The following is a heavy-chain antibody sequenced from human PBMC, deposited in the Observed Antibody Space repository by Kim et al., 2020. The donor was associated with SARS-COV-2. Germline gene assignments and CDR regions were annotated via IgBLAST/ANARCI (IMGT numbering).Heavy chain of an antibody. CDR2: IYYSGST. CDR3: ARHERTDIPIFGVVTQRGWFDP. CDR1: GGSISSSSYY. V-gene: IGHV4-39*01. J-gene: IGHJ5*02. Sequence: SETLSLTCTVSGGSISSSSYYWGWIRQPPGQGLEWIGSIYYSGSTYYNPSLKSRVTISVDTSKNQFSLKLSSVTAADTAVYYCARHERTDIPIFGVVTQRGWFDPWGQGTLVTVSS. D-gene: IGHD3-3*01.